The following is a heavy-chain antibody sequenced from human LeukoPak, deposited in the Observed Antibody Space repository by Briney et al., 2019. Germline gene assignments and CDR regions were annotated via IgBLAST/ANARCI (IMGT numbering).Heavy chain of an antibody. CDR1: GGSISSSSYY. V-gene: IGHV4-39*07. J-gene: IGHJ4*02. CDR2: IYYSGST. Sequence: SETLSLTCTVSGGSISSSSYYWGWIRQPPGKGLEWIGSIYYSGSTYYNPSLKSRVTISVDTSKNQFSLKLSSVTAADTAVYYCARGGVITFGGVMTMEFDYWGQGTLVTVSS. D-gene: IGHD3-16*01. CDR3: ARGGVITFGGVMTMEFDY.